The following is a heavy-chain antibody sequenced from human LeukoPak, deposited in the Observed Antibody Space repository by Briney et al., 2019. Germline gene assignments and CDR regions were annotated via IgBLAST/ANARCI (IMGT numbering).Heavy chain of an antibody. CDR1: KFILNNYT. V-gene: IGHV3-7*01. J-gene: IGHJ5*02. CDR2: IKQDGSEK. CDR3: ARVSGTGWPAGSIDT. D-gene: IGHD6-19*01. Sequence: PGGSLRLSCEASKFILNNYTMNWVRQAPGKGLDWVANIKQDGSEKYYVDSIEGRFTISRDNANNSLYLQMNSLRAEDTAVYYCARVSGTGWPAGSIDTWGQGTLVTVSS.